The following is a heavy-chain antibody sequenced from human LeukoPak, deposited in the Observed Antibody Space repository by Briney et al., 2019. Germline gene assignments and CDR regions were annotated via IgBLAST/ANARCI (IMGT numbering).Heavy chain of an antibody. Sequence: PGGSLRLSCAASGLTFSSYNMNWVRQAPGKGLEWVSSISRSSTYISYADSVKGRFTISRDNSKNTLYLQMNSLRAEDTAVYYCAKGFGALDYWGQGTLVTVSS. D-gene: IGHD3-16*01. CDR3: AKGFGALDY. CDR2: ISRSSTYI. V-gene: IGHV3-21*01. J-gene: IGHJ4*02. CDR1: GLTFSSYN.